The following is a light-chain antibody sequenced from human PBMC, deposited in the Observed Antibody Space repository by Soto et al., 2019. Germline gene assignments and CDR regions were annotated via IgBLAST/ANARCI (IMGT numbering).Light chain of an antibody. CDR3: QQYNTYSLT. CDR2: DAS. Sequence: DIQMTQSPSTLSASVGDRVTITCPASRSISSWLAWYQQKPGKAPKLLIYDASSLESGVPSRFSGSGSGTEFTLTISSLQSDDYATYYCQQYNTYSLTFGGGTMVEIK. CDR1: RSISSW. J-gene: IGKJ4*01. V-gene: IGKV1-5*01.